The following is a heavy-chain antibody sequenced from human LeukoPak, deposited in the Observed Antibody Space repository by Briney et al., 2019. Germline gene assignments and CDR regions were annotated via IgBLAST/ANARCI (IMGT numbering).Heavy chain of an antibody. CDR2: ISYDGSKK. J-gene: IGHJ6*02. CDR3: ARNLLVDTAMVKKEYYYYGMDV. D-gene: IGHD5-18*01. Sequence: PGRSLRLSCAASGFTFSSYAIHWVRQAPGKGLEWVAVISYDGSKKYYADSVKGRFTISRDNAKNSLYLQMNSLRAEDTAVYYCARNLLVDTAMVKKEYYYYGMDVWGQGTTVTVSS. V-gene: IGHV3-30-3*01. CDR1: GFTFSSYA.